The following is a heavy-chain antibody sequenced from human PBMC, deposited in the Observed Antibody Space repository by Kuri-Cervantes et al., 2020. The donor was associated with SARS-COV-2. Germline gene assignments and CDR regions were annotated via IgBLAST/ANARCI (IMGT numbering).Heavy chain of an antibody. Sequence: GGSLRLSCAASGFTFSSYSMNWVRQAPGKGLEWVSAISGSGGSTYYADSVKGRFTISRDNSKNTLYLQMNSLRAEDTAVYYCAKGSGAVTGVFDYWGQGTLVTVSS. J-gene: IGHJ4*02. CDR3: AKGSGAVTGVFDY. D-gene: IGHD6-19*01. CDR1: GFTFSSYS. CDR2: ISGSGGST. V-gene: IGHV3-23*01.